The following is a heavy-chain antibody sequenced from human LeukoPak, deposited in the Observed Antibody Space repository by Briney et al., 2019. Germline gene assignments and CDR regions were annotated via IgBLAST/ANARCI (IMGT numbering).Heavy chain of an antibody. CDR1: GGSISSYY. CDR3: ARDWSGSYYGYFDY. CDR2: IYTSGST. J-gene: IGHJ4*02. D-gene: IGHD1-26*01. Sequence: PSETLSLTCTVSGGSISSYYWSWIRQPAGKGLEWIGRIYTSGSTNYNPSLKSRVTISVDTSKNQFSLKLSFVTAADTAVYYCARDWSGSYYGYFDYWGQGTLVTVSS. V-gene: IGHV4-4*07.